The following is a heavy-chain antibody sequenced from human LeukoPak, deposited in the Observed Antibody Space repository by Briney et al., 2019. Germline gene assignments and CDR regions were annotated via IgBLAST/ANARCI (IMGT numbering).Heavy chain of an antibody. J-gene: IGHJ6*02. CDR1: GGSLSGYY. CDR2: INHSGST. D-gene: IGHD3-22*01. V-gene: IGHV4-34*01. Sequence: PSETLSLTCAVYGGSLSGYYWSWIRQPPGKGLEWIGEINHSGSTNYNPSLKSRVTMSVDTSKNQFSLKLSSVTAADTAVYYCARGYYYDSSGYYYDDYYYYGMDVWGQGTTVTVSS. CDR3: ARGYYYDSSGYYYDDYYYYGMDV.